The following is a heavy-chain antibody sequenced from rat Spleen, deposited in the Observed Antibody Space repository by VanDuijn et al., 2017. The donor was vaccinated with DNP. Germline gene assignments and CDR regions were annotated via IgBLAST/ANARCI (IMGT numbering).Heavy chain of an antibody. CDR1: GITLSNYG. CDR2: ITNSGGNT. CDR3: ATSGYGYDGYPFAY. D-gene: IGHD1-12*03. J-gene: IGHJ3*01. Sequence: EVQLVESGGGLVQPGRSLKLSCVVSGITLSNYGMAWVRQAPKKGLEWVATITNSGGNTYYRDSVKGRFTISRDNAKNTLFLQMDSLRSEDTATYYCATSGYGYDGYPFAYWGQGTLVTVSS. V-gene: IGHV5S13*01.